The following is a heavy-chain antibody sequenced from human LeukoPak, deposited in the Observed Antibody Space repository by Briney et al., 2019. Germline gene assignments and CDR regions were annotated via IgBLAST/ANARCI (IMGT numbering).Heavy chain of an antibody. CDR2: ISGSGIST. CDR1: GFTFSSYA. CDR3: ARKPSWYAVDY. Sequence: GGSLRLSCAASGFTFSSYAMSWVRQAPGEGLEWVSDISGSGISTYYADSVKGRFTISRDNSKNTLYLQMNSLRAEDTAVYYCARKPSWYAVDYWGQGTLVTVSS. V-gene: IGHV3-23*01. J-gene: IGHJ4*02. D-gene: IGHD6-13*01.